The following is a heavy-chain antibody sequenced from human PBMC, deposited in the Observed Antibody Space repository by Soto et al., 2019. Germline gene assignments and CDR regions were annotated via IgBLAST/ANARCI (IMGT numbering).Heavy chain of an antibody. D-gene: IGHD2-2*01. V-gene: IGHV3-21*01. Sequence: PVGSLRLSGTVSGFAFNNYGINWVRQAPGKGLEWVSSISKSDYTYYSDSVKGRFAISRDNAKSSVSLQMNTLRVEDTAVYYCAREDSIIIPAVSDFWGQGTLVTVSS. CDR3: AREDSIIIPAVSDF. CDR2: ISKSDYT. J-gene: IGHJ4*02. CDR1: GFAFNNYG.